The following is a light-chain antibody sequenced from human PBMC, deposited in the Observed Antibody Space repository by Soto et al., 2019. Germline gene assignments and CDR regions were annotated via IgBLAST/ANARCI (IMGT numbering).Light chain of an antibody. CDR1: QIIGSS. V-gene: IGKV1-5*01. CDR3: QQYYSYPYT. J-gene: IGKJ2*01. CDR2: DAY. Sequence: DIQMTQSPSTLSASVGDRVTITCRASQIIGSSLAWYQQKPGKAPKLLIYDAYTLQSGVQSRFSGSESGTEYTLTISSLQPDDSATYYCQQYYSYPYTFGQGTKLEL.